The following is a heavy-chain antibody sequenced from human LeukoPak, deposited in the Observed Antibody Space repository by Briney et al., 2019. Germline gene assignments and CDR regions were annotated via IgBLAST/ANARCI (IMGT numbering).Heavy chain of an antibody. CDR3: ARCRGYSSSWARTFDI. CDR1: GASISSYY. J-gene: IGHJ3*02. Sequence: SETLSLTCTVSGASISSYYWSWIRQPPGKGLEWIGYIYYNGSPNYNPSLKSRVTMSLDTSENQFSLKLTSVTAADTAVYYRARCRGYSSSWARTFDIWGQGTMVTVSS. D-gene: IGHD6-13*01. CDR2: IYYNGSP. V-gene: IGHV4-59*01.